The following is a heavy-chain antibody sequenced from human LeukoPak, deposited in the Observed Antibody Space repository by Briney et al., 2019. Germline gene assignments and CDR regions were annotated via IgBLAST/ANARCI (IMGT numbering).Heavy chain of an antibody. J-gene: IGHJ5*02. CDR2: IDYSGGSS. CDR1: GFTLSSYE. D-gene: IGHD5-12*01. CDR3: ARIYSGYDP. Sequence: GGSLRLSCTVSGFTLSSYEMSWIRQAPGKGLEWVSSIDYSGGSSYYADSVKGRFTISRDNAKNSLYLQMNSLRAEDTAVYYCARIYSGYDPWGQGTLVTVSS. V-gene: IGHV3-23*01.